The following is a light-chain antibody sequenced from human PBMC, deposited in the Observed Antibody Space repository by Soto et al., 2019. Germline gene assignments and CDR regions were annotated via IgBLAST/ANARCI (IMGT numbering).Light chain of an antibody. J-gene: IGKJ1*01. CDR2: DAS. CDR1: QSISSW. V-gene: IGKV1-5*01. CDR3: QQYSSYWT. Sequence: GDRVTITCRASQSISSWLAWYQQKPGKAPKLLIYDASSLQSGVPSRFSGSGSGTEFTLTISSLQPDDFATYYCQQYSSYWTFAQGTKVDIK.